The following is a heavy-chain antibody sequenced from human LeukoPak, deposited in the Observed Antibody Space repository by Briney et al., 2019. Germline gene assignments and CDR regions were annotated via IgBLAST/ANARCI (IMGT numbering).Heavy chain of an antibody. J-gene: IGHJ4*02. CDR3: ARGSERCSSTSCPNKPFDY. D-gene: IGHD2-2*01. CDR1: GYTFTDYY. Sequence: GASVKVSCKASGYTFTDYYMHWVRQAPGQGLEWMGWNNPNSGGTKYEQKFQGRVTMTRDTSISTVYMELSRLRFDDTAVYYCARGSERCSSTSCPNKPFDYWGQGTLVTVSS. CDR2: NNPNSGGT. V-gene: IGHV1-2*02.